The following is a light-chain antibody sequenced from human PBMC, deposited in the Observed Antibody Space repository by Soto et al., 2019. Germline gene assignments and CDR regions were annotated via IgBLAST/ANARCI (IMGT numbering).Light chain of an antibody. CDR3: QQYDEFPYT. CDR1: QDITDN. CDR2: DAS. J-gene: IGKJ2*01. Sequence: DIQLTQSPPSLSASVGDRVTISCQASQDITDNLNWYSQKPGKAPKLLIHDASNLGTGVPSRFSGSGTGTDFRLTISSLQPEDIATYFCQQYDEFPYTFGQGTKLDMK. V-gene: IGKV1-33*01.